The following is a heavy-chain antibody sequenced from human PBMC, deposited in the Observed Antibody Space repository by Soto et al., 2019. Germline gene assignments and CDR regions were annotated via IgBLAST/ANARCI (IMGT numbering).Heavy chain of an antibody. J-gene: IGHJ4*02. CDR1: GFSFSTSAVG. D-gene: IGHD6-13*01. Sequence: QITLTESGPTLVKPTQTLTLTCTFSGFSFSTSAVGVGWIRQPPGKALEFLALIHWDDDKRYRPSLKRKISITKDTSRIQVVLTMTALDPEDTATYYCAHVYWAASGTRYYFDHWGQGTLVTVSS. CDR3: AHVYWAASGTRYYFDH. CDR2: IHWDDDK. V-gene: IGHV2-5*02.